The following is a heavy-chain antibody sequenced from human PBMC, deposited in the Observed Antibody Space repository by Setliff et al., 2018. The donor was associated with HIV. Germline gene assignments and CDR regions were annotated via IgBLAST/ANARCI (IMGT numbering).Heavy chain of an antibody. CDR3: AKDGISGGAYPPYYFDY. Sequence: GESLKISCAASGFTFNTYAMSWVRQAPGKGLEWVSVISGSGASTFYADSVKGRFTISRDNSKNTLYLQMNGLRVEDTAVYYCAKDGISGGAYPPYYFDYWGHGTLVTSPQ. V-gene: IGHV3-23*01. D-gene: IGHD2-15*01. CDR2: ISGSGAST. J-gene: IGHJ4*01. CDR1: GFTFNTYA.